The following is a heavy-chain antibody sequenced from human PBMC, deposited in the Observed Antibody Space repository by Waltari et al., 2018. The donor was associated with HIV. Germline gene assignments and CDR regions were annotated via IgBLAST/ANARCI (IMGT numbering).Heavy chain of an antibody. CDR2: IYPGDSDT. Sequence: EVQLVQSGAEVKKPGESLKISCQGSGYSFTSYWIGWVRQVPGKGLEWMGIIYPGDSDTRYSPSFQGQVTISAAKSISTAYLQWSSLKASDTAMYYCARHSAGVYGSGSYDYWGQGTLVTVSS. J-gene: IGHJ4*02. CDR3: ARHSAGVYGSGSYDY. V-gene: IGHV5-51*01. D-gene: IGHD3-10*01. CDR1: GYSFTSYW.